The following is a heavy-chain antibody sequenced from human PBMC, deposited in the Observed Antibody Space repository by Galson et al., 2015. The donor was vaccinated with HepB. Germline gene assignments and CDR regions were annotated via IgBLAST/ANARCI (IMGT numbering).Heavy chain of an antibody. CDR2: INSDGSST. J-gene: IGHJ4*02. CDR3: ARTGRGGYPDY. D-gene: IGHD3-22*01. Sequence: SLRLSCAASGFTFSSYWMHWVRQAPGKGLVWVSRINSDGSSTSYADSVKGRFTISRDNAKNTLYLQMNGLRAEDTAMYYCARTGRGGYPDYWGQGTLVTVSS. CDR1: GFTFSSYW. V-gene: IGHV3-74*01.